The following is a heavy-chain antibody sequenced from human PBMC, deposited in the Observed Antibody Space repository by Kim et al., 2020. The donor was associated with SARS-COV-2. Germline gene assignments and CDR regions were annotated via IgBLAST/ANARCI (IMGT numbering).Heavy chain of an antibody. CDR3: ATPGGSKTHYYYYGMDV. Sequence: SVKVSCKASGGTFSSYAISWVRQAPGQGLEWMGGIIPIFGTANYAQKFQGRVTITADESTSTAYMELSSLRSEDTAVYYCATPGGSKTHYYYYGMDVWGQGTTVTVSS. CDR1: GGTFSSYA. D-gene: IGHD3-10*01. V-gene: IGHV1-69*13. J-gene: IGHJ6*02. CDR2: IIPIFGTA.